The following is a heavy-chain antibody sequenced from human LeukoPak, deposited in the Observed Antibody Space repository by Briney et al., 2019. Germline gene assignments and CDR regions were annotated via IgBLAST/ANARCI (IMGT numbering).Heavy chain of an antibody. D-gene: IGHD6-19*01. CDR1: GFTFSTYA. Sequence: PGGSLRLSCAASGFTFSTYAMNWVRQAPGKGLEWVSVISDSGGRTYYADSVKGRFTISRDNSKNTLFLQMNSLRAEDTAVYYCARDKVSGWSNYYYYGMDVWGQGTTVTVSS. J-gene: IGHJ6*02. CDR2: ISDSGGRT. CDR3: ARDKVSGWSNYYYYGMDV. V-gene: IGHV3-23*01.